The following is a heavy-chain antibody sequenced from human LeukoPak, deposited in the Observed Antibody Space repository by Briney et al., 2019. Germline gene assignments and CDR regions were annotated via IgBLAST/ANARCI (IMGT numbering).Heavy chain of an antibody. V-gene: IGHV3-48*03. D-gene: IGHD6-19*01. CDR3: ARLDASGLDY. Sequence: GGSLRLSCAASGFTFSSYEMNWVRQAPGNGLEWISYISSSGATKYYTDSVKGRFTISRDNAKNSLYLQMNSLRADDTAVYYCARLDASGLDYWGQGTLVTVSS. CDR1: GFTFSSYE. J-gene: IGHJ4*02. CDR2: ISSSGATK.